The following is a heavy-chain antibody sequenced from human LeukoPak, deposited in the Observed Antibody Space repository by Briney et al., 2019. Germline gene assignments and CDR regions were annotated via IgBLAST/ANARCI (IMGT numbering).Heavy chain of an antibody. D-gene: IGHD6-13*01. CDR1: GYTFTGYY. J-gene: IGHJ6*02. V-gene: IGHV1-2*02. Sequence: ASVKVSCKASGYTFTGYYMHWVRQAPGQGLEWMGWINPNSGGTNYAQKFQGRVTMTRDTSISTAYMELSRLRSDDTAVYYCARDISDSSSWLLYYYYGMDVWGQGTTVTVSS. CDR2: INPNSGGT. CDR3: ARDISDSSSWLLYYYYGMDV.